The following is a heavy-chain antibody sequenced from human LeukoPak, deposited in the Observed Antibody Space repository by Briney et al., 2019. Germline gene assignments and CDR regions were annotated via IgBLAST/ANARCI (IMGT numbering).Heavy chain of an antibody. CDR2: TYYRSKWYN. CDR1: GDSVSSNSAA. J-gene: IGHJ3*02. Sequence: SQTLSLTCAISGDSVSSNSAAWNWIRQSPSRGLEWLGRTYYRSKWYNDYAVSVKSRITINPDTSKNQFSLKLSSVTAADTAVYYCARHWGSHYAFDIWGQGAMVTVSS. D-gene: IGHD2-15*01. CDR3: ARHWGSHYAFDI. V-gene: IGHV6-1*01.